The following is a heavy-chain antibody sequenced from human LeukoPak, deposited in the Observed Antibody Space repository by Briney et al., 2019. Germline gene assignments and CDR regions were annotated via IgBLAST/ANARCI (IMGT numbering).Heavy chain of an antibody. CDR1: GFTFSSHG. D-gene: IGHD5-12*01. CDR2: ITGSGGNR. Sequence: GETLRLSCAASGFTFSSHGMNWVRQAPGKGLEWVSGITGSGGNRYYADSVKGRFTISRDNSKNTLYLQMNSLRAEDTAVYYCARDHSGYEFDYWGQGTLVTVSS. V-gene: IGHV3-23*01. J-gene: IGHJ4*02. CDR3: ARDHSGYEFDY.